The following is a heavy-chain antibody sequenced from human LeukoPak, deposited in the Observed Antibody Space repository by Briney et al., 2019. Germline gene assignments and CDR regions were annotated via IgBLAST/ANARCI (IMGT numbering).Heavy chain of an antibody. Sequence: GGSLRLSCAASGFTVSSNYMSWVRQAPGKGLEWVSVIYSGGSTYYADSVKGRFTISRHNSKNTLYLQMNSLRAEDTAGYYCARLEGSYYYYYGMDVWGQGTTVTVSS. D-gene: IGHD1-1*01. V-gene: IGHV3-53*04. CDR3: ARLEGSYYYYYGMDV. CDR2: IYSGGST. J-gene: IGHJ6*02. CDR1: GFTVSSNY.